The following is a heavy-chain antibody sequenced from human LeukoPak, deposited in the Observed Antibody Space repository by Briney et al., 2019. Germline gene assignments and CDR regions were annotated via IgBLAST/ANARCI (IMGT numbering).Heavy chain of an antibody. CDR3: ARGPYDSSGYYFDP. J-gene: IGHJ5*02. Sequence: GASVKVSCKTSGGTFSSYAISWVRQAPGQGLEWMGGIIPIFGTANYAQKFQGRVTITADESTSTAYMELSSLRSEDTAVYYCARGPYDSSGYYFDPWGQGTLVTVSS. V-gene: IGHV1-69*13. D-gene: IGHD3-22*01. CDR2: IIPIFGTA. CDR1: GGTFSSYA.